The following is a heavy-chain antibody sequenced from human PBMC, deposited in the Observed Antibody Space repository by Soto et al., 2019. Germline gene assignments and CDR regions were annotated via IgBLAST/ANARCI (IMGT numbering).Heavy chain of an antibody. J-gene: IGHJ3*02. V-gene: IGHV1-46*01. Sequence: QVQLVQSGAEVKKPGASVKVSCKASGYTFISYYMHWVRQAPGQGLEWMGIINPSGGSTSYAQKFQGRVTMTRDTSTSTVYMELSSLRSEDTAVYYCARDEDDSSGYYGLVAFDIWGQGTMVTVSS. CDR1: GYTFISYY. CDR3: ARDEDDSSGYYGLVAFDI. CDR2: INPSGGST. D-gene: IGHD3-22*01.